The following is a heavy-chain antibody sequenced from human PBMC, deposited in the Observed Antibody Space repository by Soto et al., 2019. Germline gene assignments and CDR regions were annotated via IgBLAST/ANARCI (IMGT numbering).Heavy chain of an antibody. CDR1: GYTFTNYG. D-gene: IGHD1-26*01. J-gene: IGHJ5*02. CDR2: INTYNGNT. V-gene: IGHV1-18*01. CDR3: ARVVGALGHWFDP. Sequence: ASVKVSSKASGYTFTNYGISWVRQAPGQGLEWMGWINTYNGNTNHAQKLQGRVTMTTDTSTSTAYMELRSLRSDDTAVYYCARVVGALGHWFDPWGQGTLVTVSS.